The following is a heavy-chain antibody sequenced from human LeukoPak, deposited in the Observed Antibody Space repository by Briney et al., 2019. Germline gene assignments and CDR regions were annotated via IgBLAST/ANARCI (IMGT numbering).Heavy chain of an antibody. Sequence: GGSLRLSCAASGFTFSNYWMSWVRQAPGKGLEWVANMKEDGSEKNYVDSVKGRFTISRDNAQDSLYLQMNSLRAEDTAVYYCARTLSIAARLSWFDPWGQGTLVTVSS. CDR2: MKEDGSEK. J-gene: IGHJ5*02. D-gene: IGHD6-6*01. V-gene: IGHV3-7*01. CDR1: GFTFSNYW. CDR3: ARTLSIAARLSWFDP.